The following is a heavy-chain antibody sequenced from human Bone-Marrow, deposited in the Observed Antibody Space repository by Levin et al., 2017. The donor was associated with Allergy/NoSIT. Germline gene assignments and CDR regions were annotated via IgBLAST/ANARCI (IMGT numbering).Heavy chain of an antibody. CDR3: ARGKVTVQGDAPWFDY. J-gene: IGHJ4*02. Sequence: SQTLSLTCTVSGGSISSYYWSWIRQPPGKGLEWIGYIYYSGSTNYNPSLKSRVTISVDTSKNQFSLKLSSVTAADTAVYYCARGKVTVQGDAPWFDYWGQGTLVTVSS. CDR1: GGSISSYY. D-gene: IGHD3-10*01. CDR2: IYYSGST. V-gene: IGHV4-59*01.